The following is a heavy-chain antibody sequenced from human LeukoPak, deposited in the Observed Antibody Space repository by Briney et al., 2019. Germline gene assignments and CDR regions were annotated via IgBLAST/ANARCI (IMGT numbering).Heavy chain of an antibody. J-gene: IGHJ6*02. CDR2: IKQDGSEK. V-gene: IGHV3-7*01. CDR1: GFTFSSYW. CDR3: ARFYGGSRRARGEGMEV. Sequence: GGSLRLSCAASGFTFSSYWMSWVRQAPGKGLEWVANIKQDGSEKYYVDSVKGRFTISRDNAKNSLYLQMNSLRAEDTAVYYCARFYGGSRRARGEGMEVWAKGPRSPSP. D-gene: IGHD4-23*01.